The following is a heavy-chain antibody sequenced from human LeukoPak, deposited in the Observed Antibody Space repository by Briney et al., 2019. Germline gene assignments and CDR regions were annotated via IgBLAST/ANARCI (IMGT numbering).Heavy chain of an antibody. D-gene: IGHD2-2*01. CDR1: GGSISSYY. CDR3: ARDYRYCSSTSCYGGFDY. V-gene: IGHV4-59*01. J-gene: IGHJ4*02. CDR2: IYYSGST. Sequence: SETLSLTCTVSGGSISSYYWSWIRQPPGKGLEWIGHIYYSGSTNYNPSLKSRVTISVDTSKNQFSLKLSSVTAADTAVYYCARDYRYCSSTSCYGGFDYWGQGTLVTVSS.